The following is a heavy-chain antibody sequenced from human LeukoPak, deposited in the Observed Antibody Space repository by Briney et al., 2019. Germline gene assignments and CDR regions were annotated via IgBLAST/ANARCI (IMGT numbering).Heavy chain of an antibody. CDR3: ARAPGRELLFGY. CDR2: ISAYNGNT. V-gene: IGHV1-18*01. J-gene: IGHJ4*02. CDR1: GYTFTSYG. Sequence: GASVKVSCKASGYTFTSYGISWVRQAPGQGLEWMGWISAYNGNTNYAQKLQGRVTMTTDTSTSTVYMELSSLRSEDTAVYYCARAPGRELLFGYWGQGTLVTVSS. D-gene: IGHD1-26*01.